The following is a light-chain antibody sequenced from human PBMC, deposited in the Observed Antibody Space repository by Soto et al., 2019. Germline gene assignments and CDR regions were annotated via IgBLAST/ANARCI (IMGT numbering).Light chain of an antibody. CDR1: QTVSSY. CDR2: DAT. J-gene: IGKJ2*01. V-gene: IGKV3-11*01. CDR3: PQRYNWPPYT. Sequence: EIVLTQSPATLSLSPGERATLSCRASQTVSSYLAWYQQKPGQAPRLLIYDATNRATGIPARFSGSGSGTDFTLTISSLEPEDVAVYYCPQRYNWPPYTFGQGTKLEIK.